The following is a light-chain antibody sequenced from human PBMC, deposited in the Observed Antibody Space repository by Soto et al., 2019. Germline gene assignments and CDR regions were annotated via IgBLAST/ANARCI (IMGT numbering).Light chain of an antibody. CDR3: QHHEA. Sequence: EIVMTQSPATLSVSPGGRATLSCRASQSVSSNLAWYQQKPGQAPRLLIYGASTRATGIPARFSGSGSGTEFTLTISSLQSEDFAVYYCQHHEAFGQGTKVEIK. CDR1: QSVSSN. J-gene: IGKJ1*01. V-gene: IGKV3-15*01. CDR2: GAS.